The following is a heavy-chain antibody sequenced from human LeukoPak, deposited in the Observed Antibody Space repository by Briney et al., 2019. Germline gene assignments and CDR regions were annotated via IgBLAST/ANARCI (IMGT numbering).Heavy chain of an antibody. CDR3: ARSSSGWYADDY. J-gene: IGHJ4*02. D-gene: IGHD6-19*01. CDR1: GYSISSGYY. CDR2: IYHSGST. Sequence: SETLSLTCTVSGYSISSGYYWGWIRQPPGKGLEWIGSIYHSGSTYYNPSLKSRVTISVDTSKNQFSLKLSSVTAADTAVYYCARSSSGWYADDYWGQGTLVTVSS. V-gene: IGHV4-38-2*02.